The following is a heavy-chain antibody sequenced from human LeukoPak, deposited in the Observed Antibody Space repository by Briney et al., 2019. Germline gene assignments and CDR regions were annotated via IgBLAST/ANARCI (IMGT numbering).Heavy chain of an antibody. Sequence: GGSLRLSCAASGFTLSSYSMNWVRQAPGKGLEWVSYISSSSSTIYYADSVKGRFTISRDNSKNTLYLQMNSLRAEDTAVYYCARDYDDILTGFFDYWGQGTLVTVSS. V-gene: IGHV3-48*01. CDR3: ARDYDDILTGFFDY. D-gene: IGHD3-9*01. J-gene: IGHJ4*02. CDR1: GFTLSSYS. CDR2: ISSSSSTI.